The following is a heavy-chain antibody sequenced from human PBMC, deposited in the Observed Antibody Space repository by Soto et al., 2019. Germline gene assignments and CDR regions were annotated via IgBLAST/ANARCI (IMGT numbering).Heavy chain of an antibody. J-gene: IGHJ3*02. CDR2: IYYSGST. CDR1: GGSISSYY. Sequence: QVQLQESGPGLVKPSETLSLTCTVSGGSISSYYWSWIRQPPGKGLEWIGYIYYSGSTNYNPSLKSRVTISVDTSKNQFSLKLSSVTAADTAVYYCVRDCSGGSCSSGMDAFDIWGQGTMVTVSS. D-gene: IGHD2-15*01. V-gene: IGHV4-59*01. CDR3: VRDCSGGSCSSGMDAFDI.